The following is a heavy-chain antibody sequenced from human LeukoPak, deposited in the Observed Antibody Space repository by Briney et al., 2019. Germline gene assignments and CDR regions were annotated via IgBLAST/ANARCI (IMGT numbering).Heavy chain of an antibody. CDR3: AKDRPWGSSSWNNWFDP. CDR1: GLTFSSSA. CDR2: ISGSGLDT. V-gene: IGHV3-23*01. D-gene: IGHD6-13*01. Sequence: GALRLSCAASGLTFSSSALSWVRQGPGKGLQWVSSISGSGLDTHYADSVKGRFTISRDNSKNTLYLQMNSLRAEDTAVYYCAKDRPWGSSSWNNWFDPWGQGTLVTVSS. J-gene: IGHJ5*02.